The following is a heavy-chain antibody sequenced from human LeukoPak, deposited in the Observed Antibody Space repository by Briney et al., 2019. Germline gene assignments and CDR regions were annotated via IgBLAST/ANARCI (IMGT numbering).Heavy chain of an antibody. CDR3: ASDGGDGYSYYFDY. V-gene: IGHV3-74*01. CDR1: GFTFSRYG. D-gene: IGHD5-24*01. CDR2: INSDGSDT. Sequence: QPGGSLRLSCAASGFTFSRYGMHWVRQVPGKGLVWGSRINSDGSDTTYADSVKGRFTISGDNAKNTLYLQMNSLRAEETDVYYCASDGGDGYSYYFDYWGQGSLVTVSS. J-gene: IGHJ4*02.